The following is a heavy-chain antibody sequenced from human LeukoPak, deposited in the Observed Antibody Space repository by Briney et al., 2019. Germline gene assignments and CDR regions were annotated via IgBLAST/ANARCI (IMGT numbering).Heavy chain of an antibody. CDR3: AKGPWVFAFDI. V-gene: IGHV3-30*18. CDR2: ISYDGSNK. CDR1: GLTLARYG. J-gene: IGHJ3*02. Sequence: SLTLSCAAAGLTLARYGMHWDRQAQDKLLEWVAVISYDGSNKYYADSVKGRFTISRDNSKNTLYLQMNSLRAEDTAVYYCAKGPWVFAFDIWGQGTMVTVSS.